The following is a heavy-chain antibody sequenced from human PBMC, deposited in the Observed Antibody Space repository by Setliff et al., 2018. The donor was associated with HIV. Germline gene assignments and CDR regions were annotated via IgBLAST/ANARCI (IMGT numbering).Heavy chain of an antibody. CDR1: GYSFNSYW. Sequence: ESLKISCKGSGYSFNSYWIGWVRQMPGRGLEWMGIIWPGDSDTRYSPSFQGQVTISADKSISTAYLQWSSLKASDTAMYYCVRQLRSNYRFPYFDYWGQGTLVTAPQ. V-gene: IGHV5-51*01. J-gene: IGHJ4*02. CDR3: VRQLRSNYRFPYFDY. D-gene: IGHD4-4*01. CDR2: IWPGDSDT.